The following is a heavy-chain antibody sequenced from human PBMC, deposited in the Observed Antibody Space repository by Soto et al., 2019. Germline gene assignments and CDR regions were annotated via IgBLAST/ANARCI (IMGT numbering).Heavy chain of an antibody. CDR3: ARDPGFGFGYSYAFAMDV. D-gene: IGHD5-18*01. CDR1: GYTFSNYG. V-gene: IGHV1-18*01. CDR2: ISGYNGNT. J-gene: IGHJ6*04. Sequence: QVQLVQSGAEVKKPGASVKVSCKASGYTFSNYGISWVRQGPGQGLEWMGWISGYNGNTHYEEKVQDRIKMTTDTRTSTTYLELRSLRSDDTAVYFCARDPGFGFGYSYAFAMDVWGKGTTFTVSS.